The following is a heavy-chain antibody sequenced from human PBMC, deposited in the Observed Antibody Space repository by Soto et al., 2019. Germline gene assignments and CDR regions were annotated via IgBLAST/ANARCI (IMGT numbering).Heavy chain of an antibody. CDR3: ARDGADSSGYYFYPPYYFDY. V-gene: IGHV3-30-3*01. Sequence: QVQLVESGGGVVQPGRSLRLSCAASGFTFSSYAMHWVRQAPGKGLAWVAVISYDGSNKYYADSVKRRFTISRNNSKNMLDLQMNSLRAEDTAVYYCARDGADSSGYYFYPPYYFDYWGQGTLVTVSS. D-gene: IGHD3-22*01. J-gene: IGHJ4*02. CDR1: GFTFSSYA. CDR2: ISYDGSNK.